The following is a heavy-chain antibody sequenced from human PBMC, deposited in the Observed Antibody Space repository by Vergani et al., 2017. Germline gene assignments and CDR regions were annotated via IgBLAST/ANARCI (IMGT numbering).Heavy chain of an antibody. V-gene: IGHV3-9*01. CDR3: AKGTGIVVVTLFDY. D-gene: IGHD3-22*01. CDR2: ISWNSGSI. Sequence: EVQLLESGGGLVQPGGSLRLSCAASGFTFSSYAMSWVRQAPGKGLEWVSGISWNSGSIGYADSVKGRFTISRDNAKNSLYLQMNSLRAEDTALYYCAKGTGIVVVTLFDYWGQGTLVTVSS. CDR1: GFTFSSYA. J-gene: IGHJ4*02.